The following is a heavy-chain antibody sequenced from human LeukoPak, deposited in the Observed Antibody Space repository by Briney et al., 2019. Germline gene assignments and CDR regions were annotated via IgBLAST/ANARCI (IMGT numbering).Heavy chain of an antibody. CDR3: ARDRHYDASTVFDP. CDR1: GYIFINYG. V-gene: IGHV1-18*01. J-gene: IGHJ5*02. D-gene: IGHD3-3*01. CDR2: ISVYKGNT. Sequence: GASVKVSCKASGYIFINYGISWVRQAPGQGLEWMGRISVYKGNTKYAEKFQGRLTMTTDTSTSTAYMERRSLRSDDTAVYYCARDRHYDASTVFDPWGQGTLVTVSS.